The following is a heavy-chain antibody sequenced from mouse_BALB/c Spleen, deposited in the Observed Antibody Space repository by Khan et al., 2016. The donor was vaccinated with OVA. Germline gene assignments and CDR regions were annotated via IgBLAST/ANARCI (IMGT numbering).Heavy chain of an antibody. CDR3: ARPPHFSYVMVY. Sequence: QVQLQQSGPELKKPGETVKISCKASGYTFTNYGMYWVKQAPGKGLKWMGWINTYTGEPTHADDFKGRFAFSLETSASTAYLQINNLKNEDTATYFCARPPHFSYVMVYWGQGTSVTVSS. V-gene: IGHV9-3-1*01. CDR1: GYTFTNYG. J-gene: IGHJ4*01. CDR2: INTYTGEP.